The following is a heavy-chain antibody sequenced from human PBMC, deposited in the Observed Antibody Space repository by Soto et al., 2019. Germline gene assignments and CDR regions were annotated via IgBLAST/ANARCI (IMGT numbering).Heavy chain of an antibody. Sequence: QVQLVQSGADVKKPGSSVKISCTASGAAFSNYTFTGVRRAPGEGLEWVGRVIPLLDASNYAEKFQDRVTISADRSTSTVYMELXXXXXXXXXXXXXXXXXXXXXXXXMGFYYYMDVWGKGTSVTVSS. CDR2: VIPLLDAS. V-gene: IGHV1-69*08. D-gene: IGHD2-8*01. CDR1: GAAFSNYT. J-gene: IGHJ6*03. CDR3: XXXXXXXXXXXMGFYYYMDV.